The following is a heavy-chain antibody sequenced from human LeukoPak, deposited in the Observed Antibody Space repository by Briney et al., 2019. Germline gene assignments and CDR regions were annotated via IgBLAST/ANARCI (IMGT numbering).Heavy chain of an antibody. Sequence: GGSLRLSCAASGFTFSSYSMNWVRQAPGKGLEWVSYISSSGSTIYYADSVKGRFTISRDNAKNSLYLQMNSLRAEDTAAYYCARVMITFGGVIVRGFDYWGQGTLVTVSS. CDR1: GFTFSSYS. V-gene: IGHV3-48*04. J-gene: IGHJ4*02. D-gene: IGHD3-16*02. CDR3: ARVMITFGGVIVRGFDY. CDR2: ISSSGSTI.